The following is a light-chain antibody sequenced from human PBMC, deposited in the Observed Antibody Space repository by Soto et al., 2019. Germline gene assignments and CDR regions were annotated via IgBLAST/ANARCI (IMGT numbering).Light chain of an antibody. CDR2: KAS. CDR1: QSLSSW. V-gene: IGKV1-5*03. Sequence: DIQMTQSPSTLSASVGDRVTITCRASQSLSSWLAWYQQKPGKAPKLLIYKASSLQSGVPSRFSGSGSETEFTLNISSLQPGDFATSYCQQYNNYPWTFGQGTKVEIK. CDR3: QQYNNYPWT. J-gene: IGKJ1*01.